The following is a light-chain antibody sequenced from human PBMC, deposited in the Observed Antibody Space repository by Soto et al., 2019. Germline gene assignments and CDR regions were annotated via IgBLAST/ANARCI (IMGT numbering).Light chain of an antibody. CDR2: AAS. V-gene: IGKV1-39*01. CDR1: QSIRNY. J-gene: IGKJ1*01. Sequence: DIQMTQSPSSLSASVGDRVTISCRASQSIRNYVSWYQQKPGTAPKLLIPAASTLQSGFPSMYSGSGYGTDFTLTISSLQIEDFATYFCQQTDSTPQTFGQGTNVEI. CDR3: QQTDSTPQT.